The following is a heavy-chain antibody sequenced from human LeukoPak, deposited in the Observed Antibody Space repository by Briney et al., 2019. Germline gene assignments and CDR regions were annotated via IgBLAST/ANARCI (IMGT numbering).Heavy chain of an antibody. CDR2: ISYDGSNK. D-gene: IGHD3-3*01. V-gene: IGHV3-30-3*01. Sequence: GGSLRLSCAASGFTFSSYAMHWVRQAPGKGLEWVAVISYDGSNKYYADSVKGRFTISRDNAKNSLYLQMNSLRAEDTAVYYCAVSGYSLNYYGMDVWGQGTTVTVSS. CDR1: GFTFSSYA. CDR3: AVSGYSLNYYGMDV. J-gene: IGHJ6*02.